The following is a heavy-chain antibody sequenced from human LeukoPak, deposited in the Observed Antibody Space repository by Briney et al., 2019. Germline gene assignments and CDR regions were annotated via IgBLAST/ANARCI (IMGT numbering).Heavy chain of an antibody. CDR3: GRDNHRPFDL. CDR2: IKDDGREK. CDR1: GFIFSNYW. V-gene: IGHV3-7*01. Sequence: PGGSLRLSCAASGFIFSNYWMTWVRQAPGKGLEWVANIKDDGREKHYVDSVQGRFTISRDNAKNSVYLQMNSLRVEDTAVYYRGRDNHRPFDLWGQGSLVTVSS. J-gene: IGHJ4*02.